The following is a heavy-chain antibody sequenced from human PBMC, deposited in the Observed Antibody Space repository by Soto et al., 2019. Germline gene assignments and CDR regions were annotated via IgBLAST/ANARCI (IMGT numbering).Heavy chain of an antibody. CDR2: ISNGDETT. CDR3: AREPKRRDGYNFDS. CDR1: GFIFTDYS. Sequence: QVQLVESGGGLVEPGGSLRLSCSASGFIFTDYSMTWIRQAPGKGLEWVSYISNGDETTQYADSVKGRFSVSRDNAKKVLFLQMNSLRVDDTAVYYCAREPKRRDGYNFDSWGRGDLVTVSS. V-gene: IGHV3-11*01. D-gene: IGHD5-12*01. J-gene: IGHJ4*02.